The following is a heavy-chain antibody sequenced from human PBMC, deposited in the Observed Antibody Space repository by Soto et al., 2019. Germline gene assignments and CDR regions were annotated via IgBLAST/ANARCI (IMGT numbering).Heavy chain of an antibody. Sequence: GGSLRLSCAASGFTFSSYSMNWVRQAPGKGLEWVSSISSSSSYIYYADSVKGRFTISRDNAKNSLYLQMNSLRAEDTAVYYCAREVSSRPSGGYYYYYMDVWGKGTTVTVSS. J-gene: IGHJ6*03. D-gene: IGHD3-10*01. CDR1: GFTFSSYS. V-gene: IGHV3-21*01. CDR2: ISSSSSYI. CDR3: AREVSSRPSGGYYYYYMDV.